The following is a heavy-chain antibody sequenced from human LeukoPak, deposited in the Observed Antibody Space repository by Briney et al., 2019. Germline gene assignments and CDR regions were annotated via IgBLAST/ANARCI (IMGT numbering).Heavy chain of an antibody. CDR3: ARGGCGSYADAFDI. V-gene: IGHV4-39*07. Sequence: SETLSLTCTVSGGSISSSSYYWGWVRQPPGKGLECIGSIYNSGSTYYNPSLKSRVTISVDTSKNQFSLKLSSVTAADTAVYYCARGGCGSYADAFDIWGQGTMVTVSS. J-gene: IGHJ3*02. D-gene: IGHD1-26*01. CDR2: IYNSGST. CDR1: GGSISSSSYY.